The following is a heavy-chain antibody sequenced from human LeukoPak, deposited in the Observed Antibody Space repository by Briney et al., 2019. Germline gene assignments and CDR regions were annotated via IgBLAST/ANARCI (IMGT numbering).Heavy chain of an antibody. D-gene: IGHD1-26*01. CDR2: IYYSGST. J-gene: IGHJ4*02. CDR3: ARAWGLRPLDY. CDR1: GGSVSSGSYY. Sequence: PSETLSLTCTVSGGSVSSGSYYWRWVRQPPGKGLEWIGYIYYSGSTNYNPSLKSRLTISVDTSKNQFSLKLSSVTAADTAVYYCARAWGLRPLDYWGQGTLVTVSS. V-gene: IGHV4-61*01.